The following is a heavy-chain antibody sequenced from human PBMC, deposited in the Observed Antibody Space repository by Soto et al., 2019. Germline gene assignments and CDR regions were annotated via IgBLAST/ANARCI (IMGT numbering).Heavy chain of an antibody. D-gene: IGHD1-1*01. J-gene: IGHJ3*02. CDR2: MSHSGGT. CDR3: ARVERGTATTVVDAFDI. V-gene: IGHV4-34*01. Sequence: QEQLQQWGAGLLKPSETLSLTCAVYGGFVSSGNYYWSWIRQPPGKGLEWIGEMSHSGGTHFNPSLKSPVTESVATSKHQFALKRRSVTAADTALYYCARVERGTATTVVDAFDIWGPGRMVTVSS. CDR1: GGFVSSGNYY.